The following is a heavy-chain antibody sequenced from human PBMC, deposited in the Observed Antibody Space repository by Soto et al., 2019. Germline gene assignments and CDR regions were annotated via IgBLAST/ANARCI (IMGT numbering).Heavy chain of an antibody. CDR2: INPNGGGT. V-gene: IGHV1-2*02. Sequence: ASVKVSCKASGYTFTGYYMHWVRQAPGQGLEWMGGINPNGGGTNYAQKFQGRVTMTRDTSISTAYMELSRLRSDDTAVYYCARDAKLYYFCMLLDYWGQGTLVTVSS. CDR1: GYTFTGYY. J-gene: IGHJ4*02. CDR3: ARDAKLYYFCMLLDY. D-gene: IGHD2-8*01.